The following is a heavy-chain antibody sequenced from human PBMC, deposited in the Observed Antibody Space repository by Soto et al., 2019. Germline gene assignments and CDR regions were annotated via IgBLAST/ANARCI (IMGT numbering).Heavy chain of an antibody. J-gene: IGHJ4*02. CDR3: ASPSRYYYDSSGYYPLDY. D-gene: IGHD3-22*01. CDR2: ISWNSGSI. V-gene: IGHV3-9*01. Sequence: SLRLSCAASGFTFDDYAMHWVRQAPGKGLEWVSGISWNSGSIGYADSVKGRFTISRDNAKNSLYLQMNSLRAEDTALYYCASPSRYYYDSSGYYPLDYWGQGTLVTVSS. CDR1: GFTFDDYA.